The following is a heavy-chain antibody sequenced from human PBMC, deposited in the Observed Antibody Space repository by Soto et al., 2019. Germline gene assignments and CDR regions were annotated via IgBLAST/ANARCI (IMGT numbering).Heavy chain of an antibody. CDR2: IYYSGST. J-gene: IGHJ5*02. Sequence: PSETLSLTCTVSGGSISSYYWSWIRQPPGKGLEWIGYIYYSGSTNYNPSLKSRVTISVDTSKNQFSLKLSSVTAADTAVYYCARDYYYDSSGYYYVPRFDPWGQGTLVTVSS. CDR3: ARDYYYDSSGYYYVPRFDP. D-gene: IGHD3-22*01. CDR1: GGSISSYY. V-gene: IGHV4-59*01.